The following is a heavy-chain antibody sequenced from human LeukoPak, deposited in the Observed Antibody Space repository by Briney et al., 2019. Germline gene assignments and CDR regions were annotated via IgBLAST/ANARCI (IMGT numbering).Heavy chain of an antibody. V-gene: IGHV4-34*01. CDR1: GGSLRRYY. J-gene: IGHJ4*02. Sequence: SDTLSLTRAVYGGSLRRYYWIWIRQPPGKGLEWIGEINHSGSTNYNPSLKSRATIPVDTSKNQHSLKLSSVTAADTAVYYCARARRGHLGRYFDYWGQGTLVTVSS. CDR2: INHSGST. D-gene: IGHD2-15*01. CDR3: ARARRGHLGRYFDY.